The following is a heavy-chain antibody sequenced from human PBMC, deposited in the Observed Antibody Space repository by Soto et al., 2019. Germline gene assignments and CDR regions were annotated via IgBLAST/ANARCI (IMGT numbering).Heavy chain of an antibody. V-gene: IGHV4-34*01. J-gene: IGHJ4*02. CDR1: GGSFSGYY. Sequence: SETLSLTCAVYGGSFSGYYWSWIRQPPGKGLEWIGEINHSGSTNYNPSLKSRVTISVDTSKNQFSLKLSSVTAADTAVYYCARGLWGVATHWGQGTLVTVSS. CDR2: INHSGST. D-gene: IGHD5-12*01. CDR3: ARGLWGVATH.